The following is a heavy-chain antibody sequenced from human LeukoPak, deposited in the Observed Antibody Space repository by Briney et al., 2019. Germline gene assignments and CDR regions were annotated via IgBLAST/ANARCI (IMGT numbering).Heavy chain of an antibody. J-gene: IGHJ4*02. V-gene: IGHV4-30-4*08. Sequence: LRLSCAASGFTFSSYWMHWVRQPPGKGLEWIGYIYYSGSTYYNPSLKSRVTISVDTSKNQFSLKLSSVTAADTAVYYCTGGYSYGYSFDYWGQGTLVAVSS. CDR1: GFTFSSYW. CDR2: IYYSGST. CDR3: TGGYSYGYSFDY. D-gene: IGHD5-18*01.